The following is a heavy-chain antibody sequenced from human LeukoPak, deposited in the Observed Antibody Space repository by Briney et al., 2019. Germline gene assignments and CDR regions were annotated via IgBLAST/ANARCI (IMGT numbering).Heavy chain of an antibody. CDR2: ISYDGSNK. D-gene: IGHD3-22*01. CDR3: ARDASMLVVVIMGRADYYFDY. J-gene: IGHJ4*02. Sequence: PGGSLRLSCAASGFTFSSHPMHWVRQAPGKGLEWVAVISYDGSNKYYADSVKGRFTISRDNSKNTLYLQMNSLSAEDTALYYCARDASMLVVVIMGRADYYFDYWGQGTPVTVSS. V-gene: IGHV3-30-3*01. CDR1: GFTFSSHP.